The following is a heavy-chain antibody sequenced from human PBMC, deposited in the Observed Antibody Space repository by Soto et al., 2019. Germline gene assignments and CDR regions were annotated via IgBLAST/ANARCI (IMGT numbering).Heavy chain of an antibody. CDR3: ARAQGGGGYYDFWSGQVNMDV. CDR2: IYYSGST. CDR1: GGSISSGDYY. J-gene: IGHJ6*02. D-gene: IGHD3-3*01. V-gene: IGHV4-30-4*01. Sequence: PSETLSLTCTVSGGSISSGDYYWSWIRQPPGKGLEWIGYIYYSGSTYYNPSLKSRVTISVDTSKNQFSLKLSSVTAADTAVYYFARAQGGGGYYDFWSGQVNMDVWGQGTTVTVSS.